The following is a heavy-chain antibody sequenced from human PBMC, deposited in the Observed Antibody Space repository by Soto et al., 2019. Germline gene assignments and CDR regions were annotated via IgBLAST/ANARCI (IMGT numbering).Heavy chain of an antibody. D-gene: IGHD3-10*01. J-gene: IGHJ5*02. CDR3: VRDLYGSGTSLRGWFDP. Sequence: QEQLVESGGGWVKPGGSLRLSCAASGFTFSDYYIAWIRQAPGKGLEWISYISSTGIYKSYADSVKGRFTIARDNANNALVLQMNSLRADDTAVYYCVRDLYGSGTSLRGWFDPWGQGTLVTVSS. V-gene: IGHV3-11*06. CDR1: GFTFSDYY. CDR2: ISSTGIYK.